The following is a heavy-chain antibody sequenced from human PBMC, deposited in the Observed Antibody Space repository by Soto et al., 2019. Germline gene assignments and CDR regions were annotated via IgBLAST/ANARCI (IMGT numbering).Heavy chain of an antibody. CDR3: AKAEGGSYFAAADM. CDR1: GFTFSSHG. Sequence: GGSLRLSCAASGFTFSSHGMHWVRQAPGKGLEWVAVIWYDGSEKYYRDSVKGRFTISRDNSKNTLYLQMNSLTVEDTALYYCAKAEGGSYFAAADMWGQGTMVTVSS. CDR2: IWYDGSEK. J-gene: IGHJ3*02. V-gene: IGHV3-33*06. D-gene: IGHD2-15*01.